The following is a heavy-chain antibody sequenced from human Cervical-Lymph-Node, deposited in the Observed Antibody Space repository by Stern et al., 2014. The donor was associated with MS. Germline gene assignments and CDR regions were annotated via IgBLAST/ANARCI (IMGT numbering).Heavy chain of an antibody. CDR2: ISYDETTK. V-gene: IGHV3-30*04. Sequence: VQLVESGGGVVQPGRSLTLSCAASGFSFSSFAMHWVRQAPGMGLDWVAVISYDETTKHFADSVKGRFTISRDNSKNTLYLQMNGLRPEDTAVFYCARGTGGGADNYYDGMDLWGQGTTVTVSS. CDR1: GFSFSSFA. CDR3: ARGTGGGADNYYDGMDL. D-gene: IGHD3-16*01. J-gene: IGHJ6*02.